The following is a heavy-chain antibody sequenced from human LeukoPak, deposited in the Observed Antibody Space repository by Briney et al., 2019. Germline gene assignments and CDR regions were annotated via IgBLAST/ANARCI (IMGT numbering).Heavy chain of an antibody. V-gene: IGHV1-2*06. CDR2: INPNSGGT. CDR3: ARPYYESSGLYVDAFDI. D-gene: IGHD3-22*01. CDR1: GYTLTAYY. J-gene: IGHJ3*02. Sequence: ASVKVSCKASGYTLTAYYPHWVRQAPGQGLEWMGRINPNSGGTTYAQKFQGRVTMTRDTSIGTAYMELSSLRSDDTAVYYCARPYYESSGLYVDAFDIWGQGTMVTVSS.